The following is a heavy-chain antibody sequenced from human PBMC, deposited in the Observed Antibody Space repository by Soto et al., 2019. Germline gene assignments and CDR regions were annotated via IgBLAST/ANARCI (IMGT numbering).Heavy chain of an antibody. V-gene: IGHV4-30-2*01. CDR1: GGSISSGGYS. J-gene: IGHJ5*02. CDR3: ARFKAAAGLRNPNWFDP. D-gene: IGHD6-13*01. Sequence: SETLSLTCAVSGGSISSGGYSWSWIRQPPGKGLEWIGYIYHSGSTYYNPSLKSRVTISVDRSKNQFSLKLSSVTAADTAVYYCARFKAAAGLRNPNWFDPWGQGTLVTVSS. CDR2: IYHSGST.